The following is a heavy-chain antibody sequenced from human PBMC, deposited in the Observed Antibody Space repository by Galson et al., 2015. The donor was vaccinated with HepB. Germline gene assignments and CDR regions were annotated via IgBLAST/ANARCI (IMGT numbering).Heavy chain of an antibody. V-gene: IGHV3-7*01. CDR2: IKQDGSEK. CDR1: GFTFSSYW. CDR3: ARDFGLYDYGDSGLDY. Sequence: SLRLSCAASGFTFSSYWMSWVRQAPGKGLEWVANIKQDGSEKYYVDSVKGRFTISRDNAKNSLYLQVNSPRAEDTAVYYCARDFGLYDYGDSGLDYWGQGTLVTVSS. J-gene: IGHJ4*02. D-gene: IGHD4-17*01.